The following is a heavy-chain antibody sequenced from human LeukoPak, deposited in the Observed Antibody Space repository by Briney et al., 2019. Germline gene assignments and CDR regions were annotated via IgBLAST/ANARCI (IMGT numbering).Heavy chain of an antibody. V-gene: IGHV1-69*05. J-gene: IGHJ4*02. D-gene: IGHD5-18*01. CDR2: IIPIFGTA. CDR3: ARAKRGYSYGLEMYYFDY. Sequence: SVKVSCKASGGTFSSYAISWVRQAPGQGLEWMGGIIPIFGTANYAQKFQGRVTITTDESTSTAYMELSSLRSEDTAVYYCARAKRGYSYGLEMYYFDYWGQGTLATVS. CDR1: GGTFSSYA.